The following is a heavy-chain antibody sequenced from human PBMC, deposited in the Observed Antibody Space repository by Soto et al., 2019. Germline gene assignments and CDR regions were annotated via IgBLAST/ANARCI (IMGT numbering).Heavy chain of an antibody. Sequence: SVKVSCKASGGTFSSYAISWVRQAPGQGLEWMGGIIPIFGTANYAQKFQGRVTITADESTSTAYMELSSLRSEDTAVYYCARAYYYDSSGYFPDAFEIWGQGTMVTVS. V-gene: IGHV1-69*13. CDR1: GGTFSSYA. D-gene: IGHD3-22*01. CDR3: ARAYYYDSSGYFPDAFEI. CDR2: IIPIFGTA. J-gene: IGHJ3*02.